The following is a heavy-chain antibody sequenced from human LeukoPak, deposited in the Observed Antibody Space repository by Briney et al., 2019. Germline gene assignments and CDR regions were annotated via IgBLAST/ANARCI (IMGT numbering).Heavy chain of an antibody. V-gene: IGHV3-74*01. CDR1: GFTFSNYG. CDR3: ARSTLGDAFDI. J-gene: IGHJ3*02. D-gene: IGHD1-1*01. CDR2: VNSDGSTT. Sequence: GGSLRLSCAASGFTFSNYGMHWVRRAPGKGLVWVSRVNSDGSTTRYADSVKGRFTISRDNAKNTLYLQMNSLRAEDTAVYYCARSTLGDAFDIWGQGTMVTVSS.